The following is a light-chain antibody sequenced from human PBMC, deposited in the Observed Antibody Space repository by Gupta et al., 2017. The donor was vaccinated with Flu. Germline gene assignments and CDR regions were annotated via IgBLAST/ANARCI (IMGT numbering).Light chain of an antibody. CDR1: QSVSSN. Sequence: EIVMTQSPATLSMSPGERVTLSCRASQSVSSNIAWYQQKPGQAPRLLIYGASSRATGVPARFSGSGSGTEFTLTISSLQSEDFAVYYCQQYSDWPRTFGQGTKVEIK. CDR2: GAS. V-gene: IGKV3-15*01. CDR3: QQYSDWPRT. J-gene: IGKJ1*01.